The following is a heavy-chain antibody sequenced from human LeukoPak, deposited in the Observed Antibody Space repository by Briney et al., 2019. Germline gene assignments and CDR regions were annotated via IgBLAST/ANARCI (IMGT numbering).Heavy chain of an antibody. J-gene: IGHJ6*02. V-gene: IGHV3-30*18. CDR1: GFTFSSYG. CDR3: AKDQDYGEEDYGMDV. D-gene: IGHD4-17*01. CDR2: ISYDGSNK. Sequence: GGSLRLSCAASGFTFSSYGMHWVRQAPGKGLEWVAVISYDGSNKYYADSVEGRFTISRDNSKNTLYLQMNSLRAEDTAVYYCAKDQDYGEEDYGMDVWGQGTTVTVSS.